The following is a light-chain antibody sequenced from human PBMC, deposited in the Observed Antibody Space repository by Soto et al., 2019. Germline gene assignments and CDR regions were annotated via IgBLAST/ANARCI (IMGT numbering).Light chain of an antibody. J-gene: IGLJ2*01. Sequence: QSVLTQPASVSGSPGQSITISCTGTSSDVGGYNYVSWYQQHPGKAPKLLIYEVSNRPSGVSNRFSGSKSGNTASLTISGLQAEDEADYYCNSYTSSSTPLVFGGGTKVTVL. V-gene: IGLV2-14*01. CDR2: EVS. CDR1: SSDVGGYNY. CDR3: NSYTSSSTPLV.